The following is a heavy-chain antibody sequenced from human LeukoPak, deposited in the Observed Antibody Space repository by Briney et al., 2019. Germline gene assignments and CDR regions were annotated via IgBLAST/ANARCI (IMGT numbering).Heavy chain of an antibody. V-gene: IGHV3-66*01. CDR1: GFPVSDNY. CDR2: IYSDGTT. D-gene: IGHD5-18*01. CDR3: ARDPGYNYGFDY. Sequence: GGSLRLSCAASGFPVSDNYMSWVRQAPGKGLEWVSIIYSDGTTYYADSVKGRFTIPRDNSKHSLYLQMNSLRAEDTAVYYCARDPGYNYGFDYWGQGTLVTVSS. J-gene: IGHJ4*02.